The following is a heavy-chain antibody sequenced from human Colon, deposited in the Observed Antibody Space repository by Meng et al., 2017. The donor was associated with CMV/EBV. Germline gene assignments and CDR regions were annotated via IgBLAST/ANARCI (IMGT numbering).Heavy chain of an antibody. V-gene: IGHV3-7*02. Sequence: EWPVAEAGGGSVQAGGSLRVSCVTSGFTFGSFWMSWVRQAPGKGLEWVASIEEDGSETYYVDSVKGRFTISRDNAKKSLFLQMNSLRVEDTAVYRCWVGHYFDSWGHGALVTVSS. CDR2: IEEDGSET. J-gene: IGHJ4*01. CDR3: WVGHYFDS. CDR1: GFTFGSFW.